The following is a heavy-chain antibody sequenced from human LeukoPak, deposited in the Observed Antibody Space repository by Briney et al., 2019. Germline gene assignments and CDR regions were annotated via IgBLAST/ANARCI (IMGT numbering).Heavy chain of an antibody. Sequence: ASVKVSRKVSGYTLTELSMHWVRQAPGKGLEWMGGFDPEDGETIYAQKFQGRVTMTEDTSTDTAYMELSSLRSEDTAVYYCATDPRRSVAGNYWGQGTLVTVSS. D-gene: IGHD6-19*01. V-gene: IGHV1-24*01. CDR2: FDPEDGET. J-gene: IGHJ4*02. CDR1: GYTLTELS. CDR3: ATDPRRSVAGNY.